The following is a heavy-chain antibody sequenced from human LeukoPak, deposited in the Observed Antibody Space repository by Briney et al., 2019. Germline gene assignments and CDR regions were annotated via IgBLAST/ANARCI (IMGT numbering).Heavy chain of an antibody. Sequence: GESLKISCKGSGCRFISNWIGWVRQTPGKGLEWMGIIYPGDSDDRYSPSFEGQVTISADTSISTVYLQWSSLKASDTAMYYCARRPYYYDSSGYGIAAFDIWGQGTKVTVSS. J-gene: IGHJ3*02. CDR2: IYPGDSDD. CDR3: ARRPYYYDSSGYGIAAFDI. CDR1: GCRFISNW. D-gene: IGHD3-22*01. V-gene: IGHV5-51*01.